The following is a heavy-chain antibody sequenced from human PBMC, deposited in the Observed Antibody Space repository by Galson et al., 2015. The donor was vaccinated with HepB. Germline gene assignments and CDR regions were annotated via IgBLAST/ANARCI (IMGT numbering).Heavy chain of an antibody. Sequence: SVKVSCKASGYTFTSYAMHWVRQAPGQRLEWMGWINAGNGNTKYSQKFQGRVTITRDTSASTAYMELSSLRSEDTAVYYCAGGPYFSMVRGVIISFGYYFDYWGQGTLVTVSS. D-gene: IGHD3-10*01. CDR2: INAGNGNT. CDR1: GYTFTSYA. J-gene: IGHJ4*02. V-gene: IGHV1-3*01. CDR3: AGGPYFSMVRGVIISFGYYFDY.